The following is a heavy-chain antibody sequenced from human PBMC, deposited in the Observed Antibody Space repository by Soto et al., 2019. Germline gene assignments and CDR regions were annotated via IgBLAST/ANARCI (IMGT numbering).Heavy chain of an antibody. V-gene: IGHV1-69*02. Sequence: QVQLVQSGAEVKKPGSSVKVSCKASGGTFSSYTISWVRQAPGQGLEWMGRIIPILGIANYAQKFQGRVTITADKSTSTAYMELSSLRSEDTAVYYCARSTTGVCSGGSCYFSDYWGQGTLVTVSS. CDR1: GGTFSSYT. D-gene: IGHD2-15*01. CDR3: ARSTTGVCSGGSCYFSDY. J-gene: IGHJ4*02. CDR2: IIPILGIA.